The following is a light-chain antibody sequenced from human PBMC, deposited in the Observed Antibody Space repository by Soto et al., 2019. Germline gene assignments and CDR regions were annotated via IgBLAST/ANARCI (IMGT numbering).Light chain of an antibody. CDR3: QQSYSTPYT. CDR1: QSISSY. Sequence: DIQITQSPSSLSASVGDRVTITCRASQSISSYLNWYQQQPGKTPKLLIYAASSLQSRVPSRLSGSGSGTDFTLTISSLQPEDFATYYCQQSYSTPYTFGQGTKVEIK. V-gene: IGKV1-39*01. CDR2: AAS. J-gene: IGKJ2*01.